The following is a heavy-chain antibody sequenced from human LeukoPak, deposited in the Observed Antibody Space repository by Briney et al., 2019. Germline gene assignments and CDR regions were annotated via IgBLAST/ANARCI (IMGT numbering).Heavy chain of an antibody. CDR3: ARDPARYCSSTSCYKLSGDWFDP. Sequence: ASVKVSCKASGYTFTSYGISWVRQAPGQGLEWIGWISAYNGNTNYAQKLQGRVTMTTDTSTSTAYMELRSLRSDDTAVYYCARDPARYCSSTSCYKLSGDWFDPWGQGTLVTVSS. CDR2: ISAYNGNT. D-gene: IGHD2-2*02. J-gene: IGHJ5*02. V-gene: IGHV1-18*01. CDR1: GYTFTSYG.